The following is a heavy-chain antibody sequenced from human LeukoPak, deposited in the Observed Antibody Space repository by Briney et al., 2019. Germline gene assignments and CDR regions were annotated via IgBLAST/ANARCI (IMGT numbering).Heavy chain of an antibody. Sequence: QPGRSLRLSCAASGFTFSSYVMHWVRQAPGKGLEWVAIISYDGSNEYYADSVKGRFTISRDNSKNTVYLQVISLTAEDTAVYYCAKDDAWLRFGEWSQGTLVTVSS. V-gene: IGHV3-30*04. CDR1: GFTFSSYV. D-gene: IGHD3-10*01. CDR2: ISYDGSNE. CDR3: AKDDAWLRFGE. J-gene: IGHJ4*02.